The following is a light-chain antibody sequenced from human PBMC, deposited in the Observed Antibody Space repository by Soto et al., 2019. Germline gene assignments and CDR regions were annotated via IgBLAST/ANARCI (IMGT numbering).Light chain of an antibody. J-gene: IGKJ1*01. Sequence: EIVLTQSPGTLSLSPGERATLSCRASQSVSSSYLAWYQQKPGQPPRLLIYGASSRATGIPDRFSGSGSGTDFTLTISILEPEDFAVYYCQQYGSSPATFGQGTKVEIK. CDR3: QQYGSSPAT. V-gene: IGKV3-20*01. CDR1: QSVSSSY. CDR2: GAS.